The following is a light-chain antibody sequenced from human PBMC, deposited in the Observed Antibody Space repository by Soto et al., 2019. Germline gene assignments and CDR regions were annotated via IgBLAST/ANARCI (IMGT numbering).Light chain of an antibody. J-gene: IGLJ2*01. CDR3: QTWGTGIQV. CDR2: LNSDGSH. Sequence: QPXLTQSPSASASXXXSVXLXXXLSSXHSSYAIAWHQQQPEKGPRYLMKLNSDGSHSKGDGIPDRFSGSSSGAERYLTISSLQSEDEADYYCQTWGTGIQVFGGGTKLTVL. CDR1: SXHSSYA. V-gene: IGLV4-69*01.